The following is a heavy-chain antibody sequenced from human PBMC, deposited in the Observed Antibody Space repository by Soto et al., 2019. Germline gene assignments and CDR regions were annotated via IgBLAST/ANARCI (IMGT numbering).Heavy chain of an antibody. Sequence: EVQLVQSGAEVKKPGESLRISCKGSGYSFTNYWISWVRQMPGKGLEWMGRIDPSDSYTDYSPFFRGHVTISGDKSISTAYLQWSSLKASDTAMYYCARLSSSDGDLEYWGQGTLVTVSS. D-gene: IGHD6-6*01. V-gene: IGHV5-10-1*01. J-gene: IGHJ4*02. CDR1: GYSFTNYW. CDR2: IDPSDSYT. CDR3: ARLSSSDGDLEY.